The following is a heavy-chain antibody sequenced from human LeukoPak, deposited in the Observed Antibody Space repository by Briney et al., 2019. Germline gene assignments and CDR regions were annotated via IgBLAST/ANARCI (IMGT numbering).Heavy chain of an antibody. CDR1: GFTFISYG. V-gene: IGHV3-30*18. CDR2: ISDDGSTK. CDR3: AKDRSQWLAYFDY. J-gene: IGHJ4*02. Sequence: GSLRLSCAASGFTFISYGMHWVRQAPGKGQEGVAVISDDGSTKFYADSVKGRFTISRDISKNTLYLQMNSLRAEDTAVYYCAKDRSQWLAYFDYWGQGTLVTVSS. D-gene: IGHD6-19*01.